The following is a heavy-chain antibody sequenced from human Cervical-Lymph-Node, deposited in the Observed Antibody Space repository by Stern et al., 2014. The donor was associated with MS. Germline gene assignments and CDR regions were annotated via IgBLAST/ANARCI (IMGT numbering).Heavy chain of an antibody. V-gene: IGHV4-31*03. D-gene: IGHD3-3*01. J-gene: IGHJ4*02. CDR3: ARVTEFMRFFYPDY. CDR1: GSSVNNGGRY. CDR2: TSYSGNP. Sequence: VQLMESGPGLVKPSQTLSLTCTVSGSSVNNGGRYWSWIRQYPGKGLEWIGYTSYSGNPYYNPSLQSRLTISTDTSKNQFSLKLRSVTAADTALYYCARVTEFMRFFYPDYWGQGTQVTVSS.